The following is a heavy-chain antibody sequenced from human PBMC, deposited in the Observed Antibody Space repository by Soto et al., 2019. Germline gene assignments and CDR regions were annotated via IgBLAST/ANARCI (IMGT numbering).Heavy chain of an antibody. D-gene: IGHD6-13*01. CDR3: AKHDRGSRFNWFDP. J-gene: IGHJ5*02. CDR2: ISYSSGST. CDR1: GFIFRSYA. V-gene: IGHV3-23*01. Sequence: PGGSLRLSCGASGFIFRSYAMSWVRQAPGKGLEWVSSISYSSGSTYYADSVKGRFTISRDNSKNTLYLQMNSLRAEDTAVYYCAKHDRGSRFNWFDPWGQGTLVTVSS.